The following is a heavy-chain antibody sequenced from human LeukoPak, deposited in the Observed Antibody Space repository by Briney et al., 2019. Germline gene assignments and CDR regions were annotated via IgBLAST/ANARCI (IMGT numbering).Heavy chain of an antibody. CDR1: GGTFSSYA. D-gene: IGHD2-21*02. J-gene: IGHJ6*02. Sequence: SVKVSCKASGGTFSSYAISWVRQAPGQGLEWMGGIIPIFGTANYAQKFQGRVTITADESTSTAYMELSSLRSEDTAVYYYARSNSGGDWSMYVWGQGTTVTVSS. CDR2: IIPIFGTA. CDR3: ARSNSGGDWSMYV. V-gene: IGHV1-69*01.